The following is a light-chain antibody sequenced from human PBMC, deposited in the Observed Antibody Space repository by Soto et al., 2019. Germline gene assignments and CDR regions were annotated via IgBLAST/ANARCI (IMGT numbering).Light chain of an antibody. J-gene: IGKJ3*01. CDR2: AAS. V-gene: IGKV1-39*01. CDR3: QQSYSTLLVT. Sequence: DIQMTQSPSSLSASVGDRVTITCRASQSISSYLNWYQQKPGKAPKLLIYAASSLQSGVPSRFRGSGCGTDFTLAISSLLPEDCATYYGQQSYSTLLVTFGPGTKVDSK. CDR1: QSISSY.